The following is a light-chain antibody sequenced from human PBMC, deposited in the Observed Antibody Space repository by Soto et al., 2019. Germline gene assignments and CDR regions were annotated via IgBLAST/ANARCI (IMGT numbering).Light chain of an antibody. CDR3: SSHTSSSTRV. CDR2: DVS. CDR1: SSDVCGYNY. J-gene: IGLJ2*01. V-gene: IGLV2-14*01. Sequence: QSALTQPASVSGSPGQSITISCTGTSSDVCGYNYVSWYQQHPGKAPKLMIYDVSNRPSGVSNRFSGSKSGNTASLTISGLQDEDEADYYCSSHTSSSTRVFGGGTKLTVL.